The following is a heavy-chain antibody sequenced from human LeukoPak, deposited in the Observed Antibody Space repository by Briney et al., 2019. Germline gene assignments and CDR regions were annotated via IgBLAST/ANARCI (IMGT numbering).Heavy chain of an antibody. CDR2: INSDGSST. CDR3: ASIRYDSSGYVFDY. CDR1: GFTFSSYW. V-gene: IGHV3-74*01. Sequence: GGSPRLSCAASGFTFSSYWMHWVRQAPGKGLVWVSRINSDGSSTSYADSVKGRFTISRDNAKNTLYLQMNSLRAEDTAVYYCASIRYDSSGYVFDYWGQGTLVTVSS. D-gene: IGHD3-22*01. J-gene: IGHJ4*02.